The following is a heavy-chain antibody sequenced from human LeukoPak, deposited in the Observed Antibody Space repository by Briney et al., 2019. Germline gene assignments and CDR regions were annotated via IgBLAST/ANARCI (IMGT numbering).Heavy chain of an antibody. CDR1: GGSISSGGYS. D-gene: IGHD5-18*01. CDR3: ARRRGYSYGPFDY. J-gene: IGHJ4*02. CDR2: IYYSGST. Sequence: SQTLSLTCAVSGGSISSGGYSWSWIRQPPGKGLEWIGYIYYSGSTYYNPSLKSRVTILVDTSKNQFSLKLSSVTAADTAVYYCARRRGYSYGPFDYWGQGTLVTVSS. V-gene: IGHV4-30-4*07.